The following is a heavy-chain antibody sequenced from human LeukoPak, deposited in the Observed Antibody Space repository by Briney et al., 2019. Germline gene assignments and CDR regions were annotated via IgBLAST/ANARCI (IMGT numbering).Heavy chain of an antibody. CDR1: PFTSSGHW. J-gene: IGHJ6*02. CDR2: IKEDGSEK. CDR3: ARNSFAELFLLGSAYGMDV. D-gene: IGHD3-10*01. Sequence: GGSLRLSCAASPFTSSGHWMNWVRQAPGKGLEWVANIKEDGSEKYYVDSVKGRFSISRDNAKDLLYLQINSLRVEDTAVYYCARNSFAELFLLGSAYGMDVWGQGTTVTVSS. V-gene: IGHV3-7*01.